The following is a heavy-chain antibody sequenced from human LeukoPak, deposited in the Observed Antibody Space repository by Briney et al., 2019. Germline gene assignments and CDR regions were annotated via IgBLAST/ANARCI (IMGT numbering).Heavy chain of an antibody. CDR1: GGSFSGYY. CDR3: ARGLDIGAFDI. J-gene: IGHJ3*02. Sequence: SETLSLTCAVYGGSFSGYYWSWIRQPPGKGLEWIGEINHSGSTNYNPSLKSRVTISVDTSKYQFSLKLSSVTAADTAVYYCARGLDIGAFDIWGQGTMVTVSS. D-gene: IGHD5-12*01. V-gene: IGHV4-34*01. CDR2: INHSGST.